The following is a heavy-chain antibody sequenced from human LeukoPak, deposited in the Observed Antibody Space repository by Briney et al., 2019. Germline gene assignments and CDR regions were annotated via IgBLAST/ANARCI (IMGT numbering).Heavy chain of an antibody. CDR2: ISGSGGST. CDR1: GFTFSSYA. J-gene: IGHJ4*02. V-gene: IGHV3-23*01. CDR3: AKAPGFVVVPAAVDS. Sequence: GGSLRLSCAASGFTFSSYAMSWVRQAPGKGLEWVSAISGSGGSTYYADSVKGRFTISRDNSKNTLYLQMNSLRAEDTAVYYCAKAPGFVVVPAAVDSWGQGTLVTVSS. D-gene: IGHD2-2*01.